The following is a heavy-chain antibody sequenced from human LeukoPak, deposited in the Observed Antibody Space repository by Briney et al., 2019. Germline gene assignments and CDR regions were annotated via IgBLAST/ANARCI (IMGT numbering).Heavy chain of an antibody. CDR1: GFTFDHYG. J-gene: IGHJ5*01. Sequence: GGSLRLSCVASGFTFDHYGMHWVRQAPGKGLEWVAVIWHDGSSQYYADSGKGRFTISRDNSMNTLYLQMTSLRAEDTAVYYCAKDAKRGFDYSNSLESWGQGTLVTVSS. CDR3: AKDAKRGFDYSNSLES. V-gene: IGHV3-33*06. CDR2: IWHDGSSQ. D-gene: IGHD4-11*01.